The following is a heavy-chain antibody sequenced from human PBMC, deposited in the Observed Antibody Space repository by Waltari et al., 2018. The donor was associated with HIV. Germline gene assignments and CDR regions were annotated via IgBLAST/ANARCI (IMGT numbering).Heavy chain of an antibody. Sequence: QLQLQESGPGLVKPSEPLSLTCTVSGGSVRSRGYHCVWIRQPPGKGLEWIGSISYSGGTYYSPSLKSRVTISVDTSKNQVSLRLTSVTAADTALYYCARQIWSGRPFGLDVWGQGTTVSVSS. CDR2: ISYSGGT. J-gene: IGHJ6*02. CDR3: ARQIWSGRPFGLDV. D-gene: IGHD3-3*01. V-gene: IGHV4-39*01. CDR1: GGSVRSRGYH.